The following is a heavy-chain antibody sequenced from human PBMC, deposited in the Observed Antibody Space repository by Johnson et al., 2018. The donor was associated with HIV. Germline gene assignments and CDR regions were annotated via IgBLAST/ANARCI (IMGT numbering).Heavy chain of an antibody. CDR3: ARARSSSWYDGAFDI. J-gene: IGHJ3*02. D-gene: IGHD6-13*01. CDR2: IGTAGDT. V-gene: IGHV3-13*01. CDR1: GFTFSSYD. Sequence: VQLVESGGGLVQPGGSLRLSCAASGFTFSSYDMHWVRQATGKGLEWVSAIGTAGDTYYPDSVKGRFTISRDNAKNSLYLQMGSLRAEDMAVYYCARARSSSWYDGAFDIWGQGTMVTFSS.